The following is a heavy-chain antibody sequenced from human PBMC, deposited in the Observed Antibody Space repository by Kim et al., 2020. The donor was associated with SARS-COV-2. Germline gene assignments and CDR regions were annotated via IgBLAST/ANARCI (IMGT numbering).Heavy chain of an antibody. CDR2: SYI. V-gene: IGHV3-21*01. D-gene: IGHD5-12*01. Sequence: SYIYYADSVKGRFTISRDNAKNSLYLQMNSLRAEDTAVYYCARGARWLDYWGQGTLVTISS. CDR3: ARGARWLDY. J-gene: IGHJ4*02.